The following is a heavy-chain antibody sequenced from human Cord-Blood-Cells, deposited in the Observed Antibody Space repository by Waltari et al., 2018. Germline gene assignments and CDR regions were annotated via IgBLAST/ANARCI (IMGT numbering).Heavy chain of an antibody. V-gene: IGHV1-69*09. D-gene: IGHD2-2*01. CDR2: IIPILGIA. Sequence: QVQLVQSGAEVKKPGSSVKVSCKASGGTCSSYAISWVRQAPGQGLEWLGRIIPILGIANYAQKFHGRVTITADKSTSTAYMELSSLRSEDTAVYYCAREACSSTSCYAFDIWGQGTMVTVSS. CDR3: AREACSSTSCYAFDI. J-gene: IGHJ3*02. CDR1: GGTCSSYA.